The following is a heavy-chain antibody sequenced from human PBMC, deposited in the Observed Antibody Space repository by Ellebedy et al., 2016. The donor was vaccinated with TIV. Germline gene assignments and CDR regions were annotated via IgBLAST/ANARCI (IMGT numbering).Heavy chain of an antibody. CDR1: GFTFSSSA. CDR2: ITSGGNT. Sequence: GESLKISCAASGFTFSSSAMSWVRQAPGKGLEWVSSITSGGNTYYADSVKGRFTISRDNSKNTLFLQMKSLRAEDAAVYYCARNRGYCGGDCYSSLDGMDVWGQGTTVTVSS. D-gene: IGHD2-21*02. CDR3: ARNRGYCGGDCYSSLDGMDV. V-gene: IGHV3-23*01. J-gene: IGHJ6*02.